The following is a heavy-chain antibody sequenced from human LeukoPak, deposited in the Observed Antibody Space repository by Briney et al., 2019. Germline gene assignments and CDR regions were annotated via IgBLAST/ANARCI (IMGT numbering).Heavy chain of an antibody. CDR3: ARETTVTSYAFDI. D-gene: IGHD4-17*01. CDR1: GDNFASYR. CDR2: IYPGDSDT. Sequence: GESLKISCKVSGDNFASYRIGWVRQMPGKGLEWMGIIYPGDSDTRYSPSFQGQVTISVDKSISTAYLQWSSLKASDTAMYYCARETTVTSYAFDIWGQGTMVTVSS. J-gene: IGHJ3*02. V-gene: IGHV5-51*01.